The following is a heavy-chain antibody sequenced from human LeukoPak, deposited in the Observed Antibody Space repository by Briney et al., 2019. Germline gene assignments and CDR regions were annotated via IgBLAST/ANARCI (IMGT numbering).Heavy chain of an antibody. Sequence: ASVKVSCKASGYTFTSYGISWVRQAPGQGLEWMGWISAYNGNTNYAQKLQGRVTMTTDTSTSTAYMELRSLRSDDTAVYYCARDTGGPTYYDFWSGSPSDYYYGMDVWGQGTTVTVSS. D-gene: IGHD3-3*01. CDR3: ARDTGGPTYYDFWSGSPSDYYYGMDV. CDR2: ISAYNGNT. V-gene: IGHV1-18*01. J-gene: IGHJ6*02. CDR1: GYTFTSYG.